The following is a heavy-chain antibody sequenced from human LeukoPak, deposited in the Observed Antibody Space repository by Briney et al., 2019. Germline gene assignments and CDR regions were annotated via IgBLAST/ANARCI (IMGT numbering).Heavy chain of an antibody. CDR3: ARDEYYDSSGYMVQGFDY. V-gene: IGHV3-21*01. J-gene: IGHJ4*02. Sequence: GGSLRLSCEASGLTFSSYSMNWVRQAPGKGLEWVSSISSSSSYIYYADSVKGRFTISRDNAKNSLYLQMNSLRAEDTAVYYCARDEYYDSSGYMVQGFDYWGQGTLVTVSS. CDR1: GLTFSSYS. CDR2: ISSSSSYI. D-gene: IGHD3-22*01.